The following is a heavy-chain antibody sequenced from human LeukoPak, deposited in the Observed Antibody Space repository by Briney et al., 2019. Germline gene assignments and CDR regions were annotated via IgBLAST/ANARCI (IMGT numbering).Heavy chain of an antibody. CDR2: INPSGGST. Sequence: ASVKVSCKASGYTFTSYYMHWVRQAPGQGLEWMGIINPSGGSTSYAQKFQGRVTMTRDMSTSTVYMELSSLRSEDTAVYYCARDTGTRIAAAGTGDYWGQGTLVTVSS. J-gene: IGHJ4*02. D-gene: IGHD6-13*01. V-gene: IGHV1-46*01. CDR3: ARDTGTRIAAAGTGDY. CDR1: GYTFTSYY.